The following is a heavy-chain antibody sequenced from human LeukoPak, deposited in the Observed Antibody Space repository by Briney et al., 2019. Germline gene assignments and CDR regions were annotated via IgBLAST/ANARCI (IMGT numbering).Heavy chain of an antibody. Sequence: RGPLRLSCAASGFTFSSYGMHWVRQAPGKGLEWVAVIWYDGSNKYYADSVKGRFTISRDNSKNTLYLQMNSLRAEDTAVYYCAREYYYDSSGYPPGDWGQGTLVTVSS. V-gene: IGHV3-33*01. J-gene: IGHJ4*02. CDR3: AREYYYDSSGYPPGD. D-gene: IGHD3-22*01. CDR1: GFTFSSYG. CDR2: IWYDGSNK.